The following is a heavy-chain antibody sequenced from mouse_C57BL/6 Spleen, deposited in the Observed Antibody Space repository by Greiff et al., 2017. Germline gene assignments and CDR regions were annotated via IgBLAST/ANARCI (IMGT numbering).Heavy chain of an antibody. D-gene: IGHD2-4*01. J-gene: IGHJ3*01. CDR3: ARGGDYLSFAY. CDR1: GYTFTSYW. Sequence: QVQLQQPGAELVRPGSSVKLSCKASGYTFTSYWMAWVKQRPGQGLEWIGNIYPSDSETHYNQKFKDKATLTVDKSSSTAYMQLSSLTSEDSAVYYCARGGDYLSFAYWGQGTLVTVSA. V-gene: IGHV1-61*01. CDR2: IYPSDSET.